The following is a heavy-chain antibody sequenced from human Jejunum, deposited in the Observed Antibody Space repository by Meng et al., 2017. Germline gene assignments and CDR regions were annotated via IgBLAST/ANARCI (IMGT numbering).Heavy chain of an antibody. V-gene: IGHV4-39*07. J-gene: IGHJ6*02. CDR1: GGSISSGDYH. Sequence: SETLSLTCTVAGGSISSGDYHGCWIRQPPGKGLEWTGSIYYSGTTFYNPSLKSRPTISIDTSKNQFSLMLTSVSAADTAVYYCARVSVRGFYGIDVWGQGTTVTVSS. CDR2: IYYSGTT. CDR3: ARVSVRGFYGIDV. D-gene: IGHD3-10*02.